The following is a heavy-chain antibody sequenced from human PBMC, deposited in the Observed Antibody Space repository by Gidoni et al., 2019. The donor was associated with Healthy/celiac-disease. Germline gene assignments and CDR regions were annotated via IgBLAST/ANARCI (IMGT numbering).Heavy chain of an antibody. D-gene: IGHD3-22*01. CDR2: ISSSSSYI. J-gene: IGHJ4*02. V-gene: IGHV3-21*01. CDR1: GFTFSSYS. CDR3: ARLRYDSSGYSDY. Sequence: EVQLVESGGGLVKPGGSLRLSCAAPGFTFSSYSMNWVRQAPGKGLEWVSSISSSSSYIYYADSVKGRFTISRDNAKNSLYLQMNSLRAEDTAVYYCARLRYDSSGYSDYWGQGTLVTVSS.